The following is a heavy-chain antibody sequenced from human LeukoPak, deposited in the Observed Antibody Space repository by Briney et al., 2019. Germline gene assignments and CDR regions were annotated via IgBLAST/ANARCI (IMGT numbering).Heavy chain of an antibody. J-gene: IGHJ3*02. D-gene: IGHD3-3*01. CDR2: TYYRSKWYN. Sequence: SQTLSLTCAISGDSVSSNSAAWNWIRQSPSRGLEWLGRTYYRSKWYNDYAVSVKSRITINPDTSKNQFSLQLNSVTPEDTAAYYCARWSTTIFGVVNDAFDIWGQGTMVTVSS. CDR1: GDSVSSNSAA. V-gene: IGHV6-1*01. CDR3: ARWSTTIFGVVNDAFDI.